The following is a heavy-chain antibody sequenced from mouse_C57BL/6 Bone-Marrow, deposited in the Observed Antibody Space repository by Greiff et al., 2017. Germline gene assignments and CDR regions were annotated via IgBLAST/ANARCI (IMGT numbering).Heavy chain of an antibody. CDR3: ARSLYYYGSSPYYFDY. CDR2: IYPGDGDT. D-gene: IGHD1-1*01. Sequence: QVQLQQSGAELVKPGASVKISCKASGYAFSSYWMNWVKQRPGKGLEWIGQIYPGDGDTNYNGKFKGKATLTADKSSSTAYMPLSSLTSEDSAVYFCARSLYYYGSSPYYFDYWGQGTTLTVSS. J-gene: IGHJ2*01. V-gene: IGHV1-80*01. CDR1: GYAFSSYW.